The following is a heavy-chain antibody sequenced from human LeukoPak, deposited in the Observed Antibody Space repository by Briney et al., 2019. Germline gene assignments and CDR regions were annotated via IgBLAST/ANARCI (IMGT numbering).Heavy chain of an antibody. Sequence: ASVKVSCKASGYTFTRYYIHWVRQAPGQGLEWMGIINPNGGSTSYAQRFQGRVTMTRDTSISTAYMELSRLRSDDTAVYYCARDPEVVRGVANWFDPWGQGTLVTVSS. CDR2: INPNGGST. CDR1: GYTFTRYY. J-gene: IGHJ5*02. V-gene: IGHV1-46*01. CDR3: ARDPEVVRGVANWFDP. D-gene: IGHD3-10*01.